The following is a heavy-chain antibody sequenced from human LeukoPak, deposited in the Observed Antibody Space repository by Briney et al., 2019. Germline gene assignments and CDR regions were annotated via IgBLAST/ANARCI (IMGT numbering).Heavy chain of an antibody. D-gene: IGHD4-11*01. Sequence: SVKVSCKASGYTFTSYGISWVRQAPGQGLEWMGGIIPIFGTANYAQKFQGRVSITADESSSTAYMELSSLRSEDTAMYYCARSYINGWDNWGQGTLVTVSS. CDR2: IIPIFGTA. CDR3: ARSYINGWDN. J-gene: IGHJ4*02. V-gene: IGHV1-69*13. CDR1: GYTFTSYG.